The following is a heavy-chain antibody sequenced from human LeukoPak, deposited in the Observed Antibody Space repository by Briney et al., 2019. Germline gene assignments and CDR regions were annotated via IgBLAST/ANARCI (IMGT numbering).Heavy chain of an antibody. CDR3: AKRRGTYYDFWSGYGAFDI. CDR1: GFTFSSYG. J-gene: IGHJ3*02. D-gene: IGHD3-3*01. Sequence: PGGSLRLSCAASGFTFSSYGMHWVRQAPGKGLEWVAVISYDGSNKYYIDSVKGRFIISRDNSKNTLYLQMNSLRAEDTAVYYCAKRRGTYYDFWSGYGAFDIWGQGTMVTVSS. V-gene: IGHV3-30*18. CDR2: ISYDGSNK.